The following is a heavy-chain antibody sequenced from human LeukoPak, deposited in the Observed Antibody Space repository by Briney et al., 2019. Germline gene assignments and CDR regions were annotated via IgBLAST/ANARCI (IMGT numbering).Heavy chain of an antibody. CDR2: IIPIFGTA. CDR1: GGTFSSYA. V-gene: IGHV1-69*01. Sequence: SVKVSCKASGGTFSSYAISWVRQTPGQGLEWMGGIIPIFGTANYAQKFQGRVTITADESTSTAYMELSSLRSEDTAVYYCARDPGDYGDQYYYYGMDVWGQGTTVTVSS. J-gene: IGHJ6*02. D-gene: IGHD4-17*01. CDR3: ARDPGDYGDQYYYYGMDV.